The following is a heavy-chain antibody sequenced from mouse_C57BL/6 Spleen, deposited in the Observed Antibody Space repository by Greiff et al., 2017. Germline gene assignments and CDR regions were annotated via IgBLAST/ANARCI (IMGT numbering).Heavy chain of an antibody. CDR2: IYPGRGST. CDR1: GYTFTSSW. Sequence: QVQLQQPGAELVKPGASVKMSCKASGYTFTSSWITWVKQRPGQGLEWIGDIYPGRGSTTYNEKFTSKAALTVDTSSSAAYMQLSSLTSEDSAVYYCAREKTAQAIAWFAYWGQEALVSVCA. D-gene: IGHD3-2*02. CDR3: AREKTAQAIAWFAY. J-gene: IGHJ3*01. V-gene: IGHV1-55*01.